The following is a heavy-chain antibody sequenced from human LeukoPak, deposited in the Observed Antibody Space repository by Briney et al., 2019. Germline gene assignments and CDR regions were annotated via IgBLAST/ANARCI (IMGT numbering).Heavy chain of an antibody. V-gene: IGHV1-24*01. D-gene: IGHD4-17*01. CDR2: FDPEDGET. CDR1: GYTLTELS. CDR3: ATTYYGDYGMDV. J-gene: IGHJ6*04. Sequence: ASVKVSCKVSGYTLTELSMHWVRQAPGEGLEWMGGFDPEDGETIYAQKFQGRVTMTEDTSTDTAYMELSSLRSEDTAVYYCATTYYGDYGMDVWGKGTTVTVSS.